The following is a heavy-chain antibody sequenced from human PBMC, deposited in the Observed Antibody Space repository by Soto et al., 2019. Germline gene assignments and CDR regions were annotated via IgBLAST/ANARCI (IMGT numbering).Heavy chain of an antibody. CDR1: GYTFTSYD. Sequence: ASVKVSCKASGYTFTSYDINWVRQATGQGLEWMGWMNPNSGNTGYAQKFQGRVTMTRNTSISTAYMELSSLRSEDTAVYYCARGVKAAAGPWYNWFDPWGQGTRVTVSS. J-gene: IGHJ5*02. CDR2: MNPNSGNT. D-gene: IGHD6-13*01. CDR3: ARGVKAAAGPWYNWFDP. V-gene: IGHV1-8*01.